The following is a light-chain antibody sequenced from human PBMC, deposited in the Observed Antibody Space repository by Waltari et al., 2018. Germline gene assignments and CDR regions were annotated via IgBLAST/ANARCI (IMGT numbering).Light chain of an antibody. V-gene: IGLV3-1*01. Sequence: SYDLTQPPSVSVSPGQTASITCSGDKLGQKYVFWYRQKTGQSPVLVMYEDNRRPSGIPERVSRSHSGNTATLTISETQVMDDAYYYCQVWDSSTDVVFGGGTKLTVL. CDR2: EDN. J-gene: IGLJ2*01. CDR1: KLGQKY. CDR3: QVWDSSTDVV.